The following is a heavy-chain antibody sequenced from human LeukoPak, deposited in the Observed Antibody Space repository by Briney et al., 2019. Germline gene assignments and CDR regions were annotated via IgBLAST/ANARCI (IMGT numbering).Heavy chain of an antibody. CDR3: AKSATYYDFWTSLDY. J-gene: IGHJ4*02. CDR1: GFTFDDYA. V-gene: IGHV3-9*01. D-gene: IGHD3-3*01. CDR2: ISWNSGSI. Sequence: GGSLRLSCAASGFTFDDYAMHWVRQAPGKGLEWVSGISWNSGSIGYADSVKGRFTISRDNAKNSLYLQMNSLRAEDTALYYYAKSATYYDFWTSLDYWGQGTLVTVSS.